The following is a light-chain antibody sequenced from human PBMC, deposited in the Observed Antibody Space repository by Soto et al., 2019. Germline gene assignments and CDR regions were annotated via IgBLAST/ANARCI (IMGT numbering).Light chain of an antibody. CDR2: DVS. CDR1: SSDVGGYNY. CDR3: SSYTSSSTGYV. J-gene: IGLJ1*01. Sequence: QSVLTQPASVSGSPGQSITISCTGTSSDVGGYNYVSWYQQHPGKAPKLMIYDVSNRPSGVSNRFSGSKSGNTASLTISGLQAEDEADYYCSSYTSSSTGYVFGTGTMLTVL. V-gene: IGLV2-14*01.